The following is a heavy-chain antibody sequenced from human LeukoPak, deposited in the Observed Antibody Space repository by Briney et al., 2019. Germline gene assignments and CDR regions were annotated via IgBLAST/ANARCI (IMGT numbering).Heavy chain of an antibody. CDR1: GFTFSSYG. Sequence: PGGSLRLSCAASGFTFSSYGMSWVRQAPGQGLEWVSAISGSGASIYYADSAQGRFTISRDSSKNTLYLQMNSLRAEDTAIYYCASHTSAWSNFDYWGQGTLVTVSS. V-gene: IGHV3-23*01. CDR3: ASHTSAWSNFDY. D-gene: IGHD6-19*01. CDR2: ISGSGASI. J-gene: IGHJ4*02.